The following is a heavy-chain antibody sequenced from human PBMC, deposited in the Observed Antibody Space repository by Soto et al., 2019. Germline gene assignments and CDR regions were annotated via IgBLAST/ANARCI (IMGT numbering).Heavy chain of an antibody. CDR3: ARGSGWLDY. J-gene: IGHJ4*02. V-gene: IGHV4-59*08. D-gene: IGHD6-19*01. Sequence: QMQLQESGPGLVKSSETLSLTCSVSGGSISSHYYTLIRQPPEKGLEWIGYGFYSVDTNYNPSLKSRVSISRDTSKNQLSLKLSSVTAADTAVYYCARGSGWLDYWGQGALVTVSS. CDR1: GGSISSHY. CDR2: GFYSVDT.